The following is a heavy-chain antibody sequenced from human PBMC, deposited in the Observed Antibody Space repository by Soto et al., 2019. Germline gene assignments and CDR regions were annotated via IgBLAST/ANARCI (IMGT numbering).Heavy chain of an antibody. Sequence: SVTLSLTCAVSGGSISSSNWWSWVRQPPGKGLEWIGEIYHSGSTNYNPSLKSLVTISVDKSKNQFSLQLSSVTAADTAVYYCSRDFRGAITSFFGDRTHYYYYGMDVWGEATTVT. D-gene: IGHD3-16*01. CDR3: SRDFRGAITSFFGDRTHYYYYGMDV. J-gene: IGHJ6*02. CDR1: GGSISSSNW. V-gene: IGHV4-4*02. CDR2: IYHSGST.